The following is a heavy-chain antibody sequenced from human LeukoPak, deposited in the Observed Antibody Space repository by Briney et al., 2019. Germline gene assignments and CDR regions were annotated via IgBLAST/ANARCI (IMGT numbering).Heavy chain of an antibody. D-gene: IGHD6-19*01. Sequence: SETLSLTCAVSGYSISSGYYWGWIRQPPGKGLEWIGSIYHSGSTYYNPSLKSRVTISVDTSKNQFSLKLSSVTAADTAVYYCARRSSGWYGDLFDYWGQGTLVTVSP. CDR2: IYHSGST. CDR3: ARRSSGWYGDLFDY. J-gene: IGHJ4*02. V-gene: IGHV4-38-2*01. CDR1: GYSISSGYY.